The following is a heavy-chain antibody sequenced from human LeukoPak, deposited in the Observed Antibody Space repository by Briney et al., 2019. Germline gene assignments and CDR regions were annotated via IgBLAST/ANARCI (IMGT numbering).Heavy chain of an antibody. CDR1: GYTFIDYY. CDR2: ISPNSGVT. Sequence: GASVKVSCKASGYTFIDYYINWVRQAPGQGLEWMGWISPNSGVTNYAQKFQGRVTLTRDTSVTTAYMELTSLTSDDTAVYYCARVFGSSGWWVYFDYWGQGTLVTVPS. J-gene: IGHJ4*02. V-gene: IGHV1-2*02. CDR3: ARVFGSSGWWVYFDY. D-gene: IGHD6-19*01.